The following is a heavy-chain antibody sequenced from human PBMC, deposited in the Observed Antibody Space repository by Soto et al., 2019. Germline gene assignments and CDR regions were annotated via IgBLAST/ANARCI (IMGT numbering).Heavy chain of an antibody. CDR3: AKEGVSPRSYNGAFDY. D-gene: IGHD2-15*01. J-gene: IGHJ4*02. V-gene: IGHV3-30*18. Sequence: QVQLVESGGGVVQPGRSLRLSCAASGFTFSSYSMHWFRQAPGKGLEWVAVVSYDGTIEYYADSVKGRFTVSRDNSENTLSLQTNSPGAEYSAVYYCAKEGVSPRSYNGAFDYWCQGTLVTVSS. CDR2: VSYDGTIE. CDR1: GFTFSSYS.